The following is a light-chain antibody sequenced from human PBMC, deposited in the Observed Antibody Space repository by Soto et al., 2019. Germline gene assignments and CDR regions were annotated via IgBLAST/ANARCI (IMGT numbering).Light chain of an antibody. J-gene: IGLJ6*01. V-gene: IGLV2-14*01. CDR1: SSDVGSYNY. Sequence: QSALTQPASVSGSPGQSITISCTGTSSDVGSYNYVSWYQQHPGKAPKVMIYDVSNRPSGVSYRFSGSKSGNTASLTISGLQAEDEADYYCSSYTTSSTYVFGTGTHLTVL. CDR3: SSYTTSSTYV. CDR2: DVS.